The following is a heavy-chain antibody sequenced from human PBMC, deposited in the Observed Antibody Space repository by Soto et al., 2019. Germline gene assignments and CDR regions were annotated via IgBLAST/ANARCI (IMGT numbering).Heavy chain of an antibody. Sequence: PVDSLKISCKGSGYNFTSDCISWLRQMPGKGLEWIGMIDPSESYTNYSPSFQGHVTISSDKSISTAYLQWSSLKAADTAMDYCAGQYQVLQRSTHHDIATGPSRVTRTKYYYCEYWGKGHLVTVSS. CDR1: GYNFTSDC. V-gene: IGHV5-10-1*01. CDR2: IDPSESYT. D-gene: IGHD3-9*01. J-gene: IGHJ4*02. CDR3: AGQYQVLQRSTHHDIATGPSRVTRTKYYYCEY.